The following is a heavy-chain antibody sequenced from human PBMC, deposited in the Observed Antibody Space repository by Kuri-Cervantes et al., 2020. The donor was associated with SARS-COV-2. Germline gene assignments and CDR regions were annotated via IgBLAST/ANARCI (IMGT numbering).Heavy chain of an antibody. V-gene: IGHV3-33*01. CDR2: IWYDGSNK. CDR3: ARIPVSSRSGVVPAAHPDY. Sequence: GESLKVSCAASGFTFSSYGMHWVRQAPGKGMEWVAVIWYDGSNKYYANSVKGRFTITRDNSKNMLYLQMNSLRAEDTAVYYCARIPVSSRSGVVPAAHPDYWGQGTLVTVSS. J-gene: IGHJ4*02. CDR1: GFTFSSYG. D-gene: IGHD2-2*01.